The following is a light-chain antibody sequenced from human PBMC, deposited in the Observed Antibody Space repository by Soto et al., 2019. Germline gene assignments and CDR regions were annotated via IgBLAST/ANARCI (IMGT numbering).Light chain of an antibody. CDR2: KGS. Sequence: DIQMNQSPSTLSASVGDRVTITCRTSQSISSWLAWYQQKPGKAPKLLIYKGSSLESGVPSRFSGSGSGTEFTLTISSLQPDDFATYYCQQYNSYSYTFGQGTKLEIK. V-gene: IGKV1-5*03. CDR1: QSISSW. J-gene: IGKJ2*01. CDR3: QQYNSYSYT.